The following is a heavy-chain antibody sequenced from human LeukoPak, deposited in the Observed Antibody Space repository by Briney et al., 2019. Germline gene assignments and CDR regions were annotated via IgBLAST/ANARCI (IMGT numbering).Heavy chain of an antibody. V-gene: IGHV1-69*05. CDR3: ARGRDGCMGYFDY. Sequence: SVKVSCKASGGTFSSYAISWVRQAPGQGLEWMGGIIPIFGTANYAQKFQGRVTITTDESTSTAYMELSSLRSEDTAVYYCARGRDGCMGYFDYWGQGTLVTVSS. J-gene: IGHJ4*02. CDR2: IIPIFGTA. CDR1: GGTFSSYA. D-gene: IGHD5-24*01.